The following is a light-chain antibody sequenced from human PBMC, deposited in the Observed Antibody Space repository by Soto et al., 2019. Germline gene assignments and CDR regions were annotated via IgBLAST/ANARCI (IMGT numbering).Light chain of an antibody. Sequence: EIVMTQSPATLSVSPGERATLSCRASQSVSSNLSWYQQKPGQAPRLLIYGASTRATGIPARFSGSGSGTDFTLTISRLQSEDFAVYYCQQYNNWPITFGQGTQLEIK. CDR1: QSVSSN. J-gene: IGKJ5*01. CDR2: GAS. V-gene: IGKV3-15*01. CDR3: QQYNNWPIT.